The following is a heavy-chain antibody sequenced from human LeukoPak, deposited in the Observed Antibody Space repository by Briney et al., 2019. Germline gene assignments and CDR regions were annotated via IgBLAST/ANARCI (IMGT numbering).Heavy chain of an antibody. CDR3: ARHTAMVQTTFDY. D-gene: IGHD5-18*01. J-gene: IGHJ4*02. CDR2: ISYDGSNK. CDR1: GFTFSSYA. V-gene: IGHV3-30-3*01. Sequence: GGSLRLSCAASGFTFSSYAMHWVRQAPGKGLEWVAVISYDGSNKYYADSVKGRFTISRDNSKNTLYLQMNSLRAEDTAVYYCARHTAMVQTTFDYWGQGTLVTVSS.